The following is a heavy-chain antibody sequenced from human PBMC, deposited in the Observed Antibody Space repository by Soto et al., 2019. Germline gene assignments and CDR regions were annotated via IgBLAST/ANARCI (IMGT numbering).Heavy chain of an antibody. J-gene: IGHJ6*03. CDR1: GFTFSSYW. CDR3: ARVVGNTYYYYMDV. D-gene: IGHD1-1*01. V-gene: IGHV3-74*01. Sequence: GSLRLSCAASGFTFSSYWMHWVRQAPGKGLVWVSRINSDGSSTSYADSVKGRFTISRDNAKNTLYLQMNSLRAEDTAVYCCARVVGNTYYYYMDVWGKGTTVTVSS. CDR2: INSDGSST.